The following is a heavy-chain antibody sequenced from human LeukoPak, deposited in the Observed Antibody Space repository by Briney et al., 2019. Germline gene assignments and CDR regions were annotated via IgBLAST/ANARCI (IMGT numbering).Heavy chain of an antibody. D-gene: IGHD2-15*01. CDR2: ISSSSSTI. J-gene: IGHJ4*02. Sequence: GGSLRLSCAASGFTFSSYSMTWVRQAPGKGLEWLLYISSSSSTIYYADSVKGRFTISRDNAKNSLYLQMNSLRDEDTAVYYCARSLRHCTGGSCYPYFDYWGQGALVIVSS. CDR3: ARSLRHCTGGSCYPYFDY. CDR1: GFTFSSYS. V-gene: IGHV3-48*02.